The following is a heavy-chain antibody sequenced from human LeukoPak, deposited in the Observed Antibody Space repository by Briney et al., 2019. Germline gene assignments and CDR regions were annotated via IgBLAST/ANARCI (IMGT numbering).Heavy chain of an antibody. CDR1: GYTFTSYG. J-gene: IGHJ6*03. CDR3: ARRAIAAAVRTRNYYYYMDV. CDR2: ISAYNGNT. V-gene: IGHV1-18*01. Sequence: ASVKVSCKASGYTFTSYGISWGRQAPGQGLEWMGWISAYNGNTNYAQKLQGRVTMTTDTSTSTAYMERRSLRSDDTAVYYCARRAIAAAVRTRNYYYYMDVWGKGTTVTISS. D-gene: IGHD6-13*01.